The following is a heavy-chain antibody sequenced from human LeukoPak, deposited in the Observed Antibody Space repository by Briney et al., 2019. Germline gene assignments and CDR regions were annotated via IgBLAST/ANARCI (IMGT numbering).Heavy chain of an antibody. CDR1: GFTFSSST. CDR3: ARFCSDTSCYGY. Sequence: PGRSLRLSCAASGFTFSSSTMNWVRQAPGKGLEWVSSISSNSNDIYYADSLKGRFTISRDNAKNSLYLQMNSLRAEDTAVYYCARFCSDTSCYGYWGQGALVTVSS. V-gene: IGHV3-21*01. J-gene: IGHJ4*02. D-gene: IGHD3-3*01. CDR2: ISSNSNDI.